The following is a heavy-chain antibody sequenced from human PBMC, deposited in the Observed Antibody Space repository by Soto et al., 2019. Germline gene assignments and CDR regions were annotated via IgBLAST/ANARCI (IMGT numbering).Heavy chain of an antibody. J-gene: IGHJ5*02. V-gene: IGHV4-59*01. CDR2: IYYSGST. Sequence: SETLSLTCNVSGASINTYYWSWIRQPPGKGLEWIGYIYYSGSTNYNPSLKSRVTISVDTSKNQFSLKLSSVTAADTAVYYCARDRRGSSGYYSYNWFDPWGQGTLVTVSS. CDR1: GASINTYY. D-gene: IGHD3-22*01. CDR3: ARDRRGSSGYYSYNWFDP.